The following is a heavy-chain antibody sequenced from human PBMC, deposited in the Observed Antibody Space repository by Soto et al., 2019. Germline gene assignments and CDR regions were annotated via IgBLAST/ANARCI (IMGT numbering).Heavy chain of an antibody. CDR3: ARSPRSSPYFDY. J-gene: IGHJ4*02. Sequence: GESLKISCHCSGYTFSNFWIAWVRQLPGKGLEYMGIIYPGDSETRYSPSFHGKVTISADRSIGTAYLRWSSLEASDSAFYFCARSPRSSPYFDYWGQGALVSVPQ. CDR2: IYPGDSET. V-gene: IGHV5-51*01. D-gene: IGHD6-13*01. CDR1: GYTFSNFW.